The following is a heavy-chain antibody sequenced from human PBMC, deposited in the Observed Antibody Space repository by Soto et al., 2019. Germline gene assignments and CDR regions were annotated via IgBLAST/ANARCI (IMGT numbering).Heavy chain of an antibody. CDR2: IYSGGST. J-gene: IGHJ4*02. Sequence: GGSLRLSCAASGFTVSSNYMSWVRQAPGKGLEWVSVIYSGGSTYYADSVKGRFTISRDNSKNTLYLQMNSLRAEDTAVYYCARGEVYGDYVFDTERIFDYWGQGTLVTVSS. V-gene: IGHV3-66*01. CDR3: ARGEVYGDYVFDTERIFDY. D-gene: IGHD4-17*01. CDR1: GFTVSSNY.